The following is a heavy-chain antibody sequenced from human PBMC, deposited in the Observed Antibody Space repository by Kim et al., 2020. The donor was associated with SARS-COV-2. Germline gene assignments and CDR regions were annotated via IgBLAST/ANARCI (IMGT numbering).Heavy chain of an antibody. CDR2: ISSSSTYT. D-gene: IGHD3-9*01. CDR1: GFIFSDYY. J-gene: IGHJ4*02. V-gene: IGHV3-11*06. Sequence: GGSLRLSCEASGFIFSDYYMSWIRQAPGKGLEWVSYISSSSTYTNYADSVKGRFTISRDNAKNSLYLQMNSLRAEDTAVYYCAGGSYYDILTGYTLQDYWGQGTLVTVSS. CDR3: AGGSYYDILTGYTLQDY.